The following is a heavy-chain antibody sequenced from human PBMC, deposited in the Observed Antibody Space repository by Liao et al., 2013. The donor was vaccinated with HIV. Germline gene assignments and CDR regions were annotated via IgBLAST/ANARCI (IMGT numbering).Heavy chain of an antibody. Sequence: QVQLQESGPGLVKPSETLSLTCTVSGDSVTGGDYYWSWIRQPPGKGLEWIAYIYYSGNTYYNPSLKSRITISLDTSRNQFSLKLSSVTAADTAMYFCARRKSTDAFDIWGQGTMVTVSS. J-gene: IGHJ3*02. CDR1: GDSVTGGDYY. CDR3: ARRKSTDAFDI. V-gene: IGHV4-30-4*08. CDR2: IYYSGNT.